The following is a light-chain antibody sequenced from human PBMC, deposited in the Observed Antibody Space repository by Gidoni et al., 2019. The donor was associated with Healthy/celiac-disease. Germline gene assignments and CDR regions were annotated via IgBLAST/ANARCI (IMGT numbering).Light chain of an antibody. CDR2: GTS. CDR1: SSNIGAGYD. CDR3: QSYDSSLSCYV. V-gene: IGLV1-40*01. J-gene: IGLJ1*01. Sequence: QSVLTQPPSVSGAPGQRVTISCTGSSSNIGAGYDVHWYQQLPVTAPKLLIYGTSNRPSGVPDRFSGSKSGTSASLAITGLQAEDEAEYYCQSYDSSLSCYVFGTGTKVTVL.